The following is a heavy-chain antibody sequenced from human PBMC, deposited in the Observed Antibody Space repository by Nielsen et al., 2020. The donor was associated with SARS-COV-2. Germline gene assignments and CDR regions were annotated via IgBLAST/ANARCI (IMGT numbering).Heavy chain of an antibody. Sequence: GGSLRLSCAASGFTFSDYYMSWIRQAPGKGLEWVSYISSSSSYTNYADSVKGRFTISRDNAKNSLYPQMNSLRAEDTAVYYCARDVDYYDSSGYWDYWGQGTLVTVSS. CDR2: ISSSSSYT. CDR1: GFTFSDYY. V-gene: IGHV3-11*05. D-gene: IGHD3-22*01. CDR3: ARDVDYYDSSGYWDY. J-gene: IGHJ4*02.